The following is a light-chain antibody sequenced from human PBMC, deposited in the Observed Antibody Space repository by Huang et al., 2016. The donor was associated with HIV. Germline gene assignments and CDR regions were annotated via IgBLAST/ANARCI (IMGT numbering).Light chain of an antibody. V-gene: IGKV1-33*01. CDR3: QQSRS. Sequence: DIQTTQSPSSLSASVGEKFTIRCQASQDINKYLNWYQQKPGKAPKLLIFDASNLERGVPTRFSGSGSGTDFTFTISSLQPEDFATYYCQQSRSFGGGTKVEIK. CDR1: QDINKY. CDR2: DAS. J-gene: IGKJ4*01.